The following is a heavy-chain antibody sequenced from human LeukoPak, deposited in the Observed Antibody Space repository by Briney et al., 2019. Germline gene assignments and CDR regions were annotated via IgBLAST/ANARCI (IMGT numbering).Heavy chain of an antibody. V-gene: IGHV4-39*07. CDR1: GGSISSSSYY. Sequence: SETLSLTCTVSGGSISSSSYYWGWIRQPPGKGLEWIGSIYYSGSTNYNPSLKSRVTISVDTSKNQFSLKLSSVTAADTAVYYCAREADSSSSGHFDYWGQGTLVTVSS. CDR3: AREADSSSSGHFDY. CDR2: IYYSGST. J-gene: IGHJ4*02. D-gene: IGHD6-6*01.